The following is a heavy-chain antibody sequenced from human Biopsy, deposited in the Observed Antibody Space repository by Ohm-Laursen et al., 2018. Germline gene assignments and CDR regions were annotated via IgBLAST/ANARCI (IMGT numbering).Heavy chain of an antibody. Sequence: TLSLTCTVSGDSISSYYWRWIRQPPGKALLWIGYVYYTWSTDYNPSLQSRVTTSVDTFKKHFPLRLRSVTPADTAIYYCARDRRYYTDRTVPGYFDLWGRGTLFTVSS. D-gene: IGHD3-22*01. V-gene: IGHV4-59*01. CDR2: VYYTWST. CDR3: ARDRRYYTDRTVPGYFDL. CDR1: GDSISSYY. J-gene: IGHJ2*01.